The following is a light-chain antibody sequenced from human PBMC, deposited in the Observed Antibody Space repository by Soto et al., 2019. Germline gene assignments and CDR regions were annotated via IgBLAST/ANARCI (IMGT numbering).Light chain of an antibody. V-gene: IGLV2-11*01. Sequence: QSALTQPRSVSGSPGQSVTISCTGTSNDVGGYNFVSWYQQHPGKVPKLFIYDVSRRPSGVPDRFSGSKSGNTASLTISGLQAEDQAEYYCCSYAGSYTVVFGGGTTLTVL. CDR2: DVS. CDR1: SNDVGGYNF. CDR3: CSYAGSYTVV. J-gene: IGLJ2*01.